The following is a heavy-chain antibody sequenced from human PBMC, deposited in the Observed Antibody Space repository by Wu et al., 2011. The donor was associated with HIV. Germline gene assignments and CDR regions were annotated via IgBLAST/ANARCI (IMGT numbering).Heavy chain of an antibody. CDR2: IIPIFGTA. D-gene: IGHD6-19*01. CDR3: ATDPTIAVAGTKSF. V-gene: IGHV1-69*06. Sequence: SGAEVKKPGASVKVSCRASGYTFTSYGISWVRQAPGQGLEWMGRIIPIFGTAIYAHKFQGRLTITADKSSNTASMELTSLKSEDTAVYYCATDPTIAVAGTKSFWGRGTLVSVSS. CDR1: GYTFTSYG. J-gene: IGHJ4*02.